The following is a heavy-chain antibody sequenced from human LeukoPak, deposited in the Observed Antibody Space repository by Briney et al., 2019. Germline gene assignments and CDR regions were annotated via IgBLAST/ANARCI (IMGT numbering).Heavy chain of an antibody. CDR2: ISYDGSNK. V-gene: IGHV3-30*04. CDR1: GFTFSSHA. Sequence: GGSLRLSCAASGFTFSSHAIHWVRQAPGKGLEWVAVISYDGSNKYYADSVKGRFTISRDNSKNTLYLQMNSLRAEDTAVYYCAKSKYLGGSYDYWGQGTLVTVSS. J-gene: IGHJ4*02. CDR3: AKSKYLGGSYDY. D-gene: IGHD3-10*01.